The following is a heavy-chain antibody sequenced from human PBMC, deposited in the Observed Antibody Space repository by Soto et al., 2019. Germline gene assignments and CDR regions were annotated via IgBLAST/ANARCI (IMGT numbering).Heavy chain of an antibody. Sequence: PSETLSLTCTVSGGSMNNYYWSWIRQAPGKGLQYIGYISYMGTTNYNPSLKSRVTISVDTSKNQFSLKLTSVTAADTALYYCTNSGGGYVNSGYYGGDYDPWGRGTLVTVSS. CDR2: ISYMGTT. D-gene: IGHD3-22*01. CDR1: GGSMNNYY. V-gene: IGHV4-59*01. J-gene: IGHJ5*02. CDR3: TNSGGGYVNSGYYGGDYDP.